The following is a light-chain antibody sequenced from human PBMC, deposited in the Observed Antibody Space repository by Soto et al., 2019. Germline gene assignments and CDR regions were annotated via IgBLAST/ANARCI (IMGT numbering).Light chain of an antibody. CDR1: SSNIGSNT. V-gene: IGLV1-44*01. Sequence: QPVLTQPPSASGTPGQRVTISCSGSSSNIGSNTVNWYQQLPGTAPKLLIYSNNQRPSGVPDRFSGSKSGTSASLAISGLQSEDEADYYCAAWDDSLNARVVFGGGTQLTVL. CDR2: SNN. J-gene: IGLJ2*01. CDR3: AAWDDSLNARVV.